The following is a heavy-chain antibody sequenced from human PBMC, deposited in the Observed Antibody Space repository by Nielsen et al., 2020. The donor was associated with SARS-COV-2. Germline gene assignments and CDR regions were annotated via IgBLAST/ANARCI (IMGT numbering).Heavy chain of an antibody. Sequence: PGKGLEWIGYIYHSGSTYYNPSLKSRVTISVDRSKNQFSLKLSSVTAADTAVYYCARGDDFWSGLDYWGQGTLVTVSS. CDR3: ARGDDFWSGLDY. V-gene: IGHV4-30-2*01. D-gene: IGHD3-3*01. CDR2: IYHSGST. J-gene: IGHJ4*02.